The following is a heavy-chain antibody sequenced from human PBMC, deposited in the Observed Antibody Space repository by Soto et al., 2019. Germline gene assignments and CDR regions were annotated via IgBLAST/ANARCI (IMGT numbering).Heavy chain of an antibody. CDR3: AKRSCSSTSCPYGLDV. CDR1: GGSFSGYY. V-gene: IGHV4-34*01. D-gene: IGHD2-2*01. Sequence: SETLSLTCAVYGGSFSGYYWSWIRQPPGKGLEWIGEINHSGSTNYNPSLKSRVTISVDTSKNQFSLKLSSVTAADTAVYYCAKRSCSSTSCPYGLDVWGHGTTVTVSS. J-gene: IGHJ6*02. CDR2: INHSGST.